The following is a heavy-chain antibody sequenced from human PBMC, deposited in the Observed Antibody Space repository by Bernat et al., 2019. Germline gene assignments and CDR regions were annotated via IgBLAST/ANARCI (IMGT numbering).Heavy chain of an antibody. J-gene: IGHJ4*02. Sequence: EVQLVESGGGLVQPGGSLRLSCSASGFSFSTYAMHWVRQAPGKGLEYVSAITDNGGNTYSAGSVAGEFTIPRDNSKNTLNLQMSSLRVEDTAVYTWVMSSSGWYGDWGKGTLVTVSS. V-gene: IGHV3-64D*06. CDR1: GFSFSTYA. CDR2: ITDNGGNT. D-gene: IGHD6-19*01. CDR3: VMSSSGWYGD.